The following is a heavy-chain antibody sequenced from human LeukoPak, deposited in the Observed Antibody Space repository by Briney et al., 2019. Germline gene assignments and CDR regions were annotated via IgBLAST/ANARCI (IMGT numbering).Heavy chain of an antibody. CDR1: GGPISSSSYY. CDR3: ARSYSSVIRYFDY. J-gene: IGHJ4*02. V-gene: IGHV4-39*07. CDR2: IYYSGST. Sequence: PSETLSLTCTVSGGPISSSSYYWGWIRQPPGKGLEWIGSIYYSGSTYCNPSLKSRVTISVDTSKNQFSLKLSSETAADTAVYYCARSYSSVIRYFDYWGQGTLVTVSS. D-gene: IGHD6-19*01.